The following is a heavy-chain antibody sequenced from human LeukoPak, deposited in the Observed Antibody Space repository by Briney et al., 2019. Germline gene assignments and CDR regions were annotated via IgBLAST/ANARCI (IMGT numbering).Heavy chain of an antibody. D-gene: IGHD1-26*01. J-gene: IGHJ4*02. CDR1: GFTFSDYY. CDR2: ISSSSSYT. V-gene: IGHV3-11*06. Sequence: GGSLTLSCAASGFTFSDYYMSWIRQAPGKGLEWVSYISSSSSYTNYADSVKGRFTISRDNAKNSLYLQMNSLRAEDTAVYYCARGAALGHKFGYWGQGTLVTVSS. CDR3: ARGAALGHKFGY.